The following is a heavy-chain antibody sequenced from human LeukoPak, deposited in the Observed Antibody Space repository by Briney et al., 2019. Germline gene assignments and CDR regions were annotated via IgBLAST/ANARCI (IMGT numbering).Heavy chain of an antibody. CDR2: IRSKANSYAT. D-gene: IGHD3-22*01. Sequence: GGSLRLSCAASGFTFSGSTMHWVRQASGKGLEWVGRIRSKANSYATAYAASVKGRFTISRDDSKNTAYLQMNSLKTEDTAVYYCTLFYYDSSGYYSYWGQGTLVTVSS. CDR3: TLFYYDSSGYYSY. J-gene: IGHJ4*02. V-gene: IGHV3-73*01. CDR1: GFTFSGST.